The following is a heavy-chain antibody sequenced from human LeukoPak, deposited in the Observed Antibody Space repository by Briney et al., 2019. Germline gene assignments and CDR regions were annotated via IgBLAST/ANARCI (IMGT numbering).Heavy chain of an antibody. CDR1: GGSFSGYY. V-gene: IGHV4-34*01. Sequence: PSETLSLTCAVYGGSFSGYYWSWIRQPPGKGLEWIGEINHSGSTNYNPSLKSRVTISVDTSKNQFSLKLSSVTAADTAVYYCARAPSRITIRNRRGRKGYYYMDVWGKGTTVTVSS. J-gene: IGHJ6*03. CDR3: ARAPSRITIRNRRGRKGYYYMDV. D-gene: IGHD3-10*01. CDR2: INHSGST.